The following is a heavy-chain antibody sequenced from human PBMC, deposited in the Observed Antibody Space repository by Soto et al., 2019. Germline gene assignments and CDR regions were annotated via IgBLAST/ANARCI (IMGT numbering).Heavy chain of an antibody. V-gene: IGHV4-34*01. CDR3: ARRYCSDSYCSYFDY. CDR1: GGSFTTYY. D-gene: IGHD2-15*01. Sequence: QVQLHQWGAGLLKPSETLSLTCAVYGGSFTTYYWSWIRQSPGKGLEWIGEINHSGFTNYNPSIESRVTTSVDTSKNQFSLNLRSVTAADTAIYYCARRYCSDSYCSYFDYWGRGTLVSVSS. J-gene: IGHJ4*02. CDR2: INHSGFT.